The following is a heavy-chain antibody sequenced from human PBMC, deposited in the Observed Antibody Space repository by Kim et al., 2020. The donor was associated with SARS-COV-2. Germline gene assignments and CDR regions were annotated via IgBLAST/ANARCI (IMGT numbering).Heavy chain of an antibody. D-gene: IGHD2-15*01. CDR3: ARTGYCSGGSCYWYYYGMDV. V-gene: IGHV3-30-3*01. Sequence: GGSLRLSCAASGFTFSSYAMHWVRQAPGKGLEWVAVISYDGSNKYYADSVKGRFTISRDNSKNTLYLQMNSLRAEDTAVYYCARTGYCSGGSCYWYYYGMDVWGQGTTVTVSS. CDR2: ISYDGSNK. J-gene: IGHJ6*02. CDR1: GFTFSSYA.